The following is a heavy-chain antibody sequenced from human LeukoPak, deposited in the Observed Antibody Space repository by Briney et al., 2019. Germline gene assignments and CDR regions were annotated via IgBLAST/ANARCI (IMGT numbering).Heavy chain of an antibody. V-gene: IGHV4-4*07. CDR2: IYTSGST. CDR1: GGSFSGYY. D-gene: IGHD6-19*01. CDR3: ARESEEAGSPNT. J-gene: IGHJ4*02. Sequence: SETLSLTCAVYGGSFSGYYWSWIRQPAGKGLEWIGRIYTSGSTNYNPSLKSRVTMSVDTSKNQFSLKLSSVTAADTAVYYCARESEEAGSPNTWGQGTLVTVSS.